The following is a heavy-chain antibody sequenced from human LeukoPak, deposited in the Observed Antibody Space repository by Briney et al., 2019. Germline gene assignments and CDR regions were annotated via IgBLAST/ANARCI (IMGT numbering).Heavy chain of an antibody. CDR3: ARFTPQGYGWGGYNRFDP. V-gene: IGHV4-38-2*02. Sequence: PSETLSLTCTVSGYSISRGYYWGWIRQPPGKGLGWIGSIYHSGSTYYNPSLKSRVTISVDTSKNQFSLNLTSVTAADTAVYYCARFTPQGYGWGGYNRFDPWGQGTLVTVSS. CDR2: IYHSGST. CDR1: GYSISRGYY. D-gene: IGHD3-16*01. J-gene: IGHJ5*02.